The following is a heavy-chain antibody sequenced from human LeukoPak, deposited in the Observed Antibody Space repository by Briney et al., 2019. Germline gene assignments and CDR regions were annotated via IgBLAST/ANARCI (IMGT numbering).Heavy chain of an antibody. J-gene: IGHJ4*02. V-gene: IGHV3-7*01. Sequence: GGSLRLSCVVSRFTFSNYWMSWVRQAPGKGLEWVANINQDGSKKVYADSMKGRFTISRDSAKESLYLQLNSLRADDTAVYYCAKWGPHCVGDYCPALDSWGQGTLVTVSS. CDR2: INQDGSKK. D-gene: IGHD1-26*01. CDR3: AKWGPHCVGDYCPALDS. CDR1: RFTFSNYW.